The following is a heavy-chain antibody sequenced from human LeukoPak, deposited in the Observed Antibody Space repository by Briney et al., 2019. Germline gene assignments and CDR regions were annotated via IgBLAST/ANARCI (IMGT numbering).Heavy chain of an antibody. Sequence: GGSLRLSCAASGFTFSDYYMSRIRQAPGKGLEWVSYISSGGSTIYYADFVKGRFTISRDNAKNSLYLQMNSLRAEDTAVYYCARVPLPYYYYMDVWGKGTTVTVSS. V-gene: IGHV3-11*01. CDR1: GFTFSDYY. J-gene: IGHJ6*03. D-gene: IGHD1-14*01. CDR2: ISSGGSTI. CDR3: ARVPLPYYYYMDV.